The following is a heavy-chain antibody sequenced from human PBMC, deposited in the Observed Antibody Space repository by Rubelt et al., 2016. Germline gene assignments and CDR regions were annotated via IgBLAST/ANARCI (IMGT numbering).Heavy chain of an antibody. CDR1: GFTFSSYS. Sequence: GGSLRLSCAASGFTFSSYSMNWVRQAPGKGLEWVSAISGSGGSTYYADSVKGRFTISRDNSKNTLYLRMNSLRAEDTAVYYCAKDRGSGWSNYYYYGMDVWGQGTTVTVSS. V-gene: IGHV3-23*01. D-gene: IGHD6-19*01. CDR2: ISGSGGST. J-gene: IGHJ6*02. CDR3: AKDRGSGWSNYYYYGMDV.